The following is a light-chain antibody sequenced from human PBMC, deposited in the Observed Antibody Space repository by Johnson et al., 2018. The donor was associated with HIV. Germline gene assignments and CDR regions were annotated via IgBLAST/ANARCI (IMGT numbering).Light chain of an antibody. CDR2: DNY. Sequence: QSVLTQPPSVSAAPGQKVTISCSGSSSNIGNNYVSWYQQLPGTAPKLLIYDNYKRPSGIPDRFSGSKSGTSATLGITGLQTGDEADYYCGTWDSSLSADVVGTGTKVTVL. CDR1: SSNIGNNY. V-gene: IGLV1-51*01. J-gene: IGLJ1*01. CDR3: GTWDSSLSADV.